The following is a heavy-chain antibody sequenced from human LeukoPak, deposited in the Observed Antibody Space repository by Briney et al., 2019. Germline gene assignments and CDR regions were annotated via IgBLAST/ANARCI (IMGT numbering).Heavy chain of an antibody. Sequence: GGSLRLSCAASGFTVSSNYMSWVRQAPGKGLEWVSVIYSGGSTYYADSVKGRFTISRDNSKNTLYLQMNSLRAEDTAMYYCARDRLSASNADYWGQGTLVTVSS. J-gene: IGHJ4*02. CDR1: GFTVSSNY. D-gene: IGHD6-13*01. CDR3: ARDRLSASNADY. CDR2: IYSGGST. V-gene: IGHV3-66*01.